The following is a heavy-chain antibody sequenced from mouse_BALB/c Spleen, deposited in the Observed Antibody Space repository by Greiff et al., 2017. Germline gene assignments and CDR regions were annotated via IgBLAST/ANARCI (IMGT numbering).Heavy chain of an antibody. CDR3: ARHYRYEGYYAMDY. Sequence: LVKTGASVKISCKASGYSFTGYYMHWVKQSHGKSLEWIGYISCYNGATSYNQKFKGKATFTVDTSSSTAYMQLSSLTSEDSAVYFCARHYRYEGYYAMDYWGQGTSVTVSS. CDR1: GYSFTGYY. D-gene: IGHD2-14*01. V-gene: IGHV1S34*01. J-gene: IGHJ4*01. CDR2: ISCYNGAT.